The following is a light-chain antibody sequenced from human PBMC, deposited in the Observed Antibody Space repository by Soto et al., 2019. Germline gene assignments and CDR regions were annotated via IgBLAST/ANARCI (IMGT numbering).Light chain of an antibody. CDR3: LQLNTYPWT. J-gene: IGKJ1*01. CDR1: QVITND. Sequence: DIQMTQSPSSLSASVGDRVTITCRASQVITNDLGWYQQKPGKAPKRLNYAASTLQSGVPSRFSGSGSGTEFTLTISSLQPEDVATYYCLQLNTYPWTFGQGTKVDI. CDR2: AAS. V-gene: IGKV1-17*01.